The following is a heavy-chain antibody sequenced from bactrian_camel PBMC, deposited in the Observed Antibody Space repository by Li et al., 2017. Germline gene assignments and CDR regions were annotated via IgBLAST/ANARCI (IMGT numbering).Heavy chain of an antibody. CDR1: RYPPMSNC. D-gene: IGHD2*01. CDR2: IRRYSGTT. Sequence: HVQLVESGGGSVQAGGSLRLACTGPRYPPMSNCIGWFRQAPGKERGGVAAIRRYSGTTFYADSVKGQFTISQDNGKNTLILQMNSLNPEDTAMYFCATRVGGLRSRALDHGHYIYWGQGTQVTVS. J-gene: IGHJ4*01. V-gene: IGHV3S1*01. CDR3: ATRVGGLRSRALDHGHYIY.